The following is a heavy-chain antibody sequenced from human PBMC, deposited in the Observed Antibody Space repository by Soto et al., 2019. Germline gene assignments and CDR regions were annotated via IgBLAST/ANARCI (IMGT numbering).Heavy chain of an antibody. J-gene: IGHJ3*02. D-gene: IGHD3-22*01. V-gene: IGHV5-51*01. CDR2: MYPDDSDI. Sequence: ESLKISCKASGSSFSFYWIGWVRQLPGKGLEWMAIMYPDDSDIRYRPSFEAHVTISADKSTSTAFLQWSSLKASDTAMYYCATAYVYDFENSNYYRDAFDISGQGTLVTVSS. CDR1: GSSFSFYW. CDR3: ATAYVYDFENSNYYRDAFDI.